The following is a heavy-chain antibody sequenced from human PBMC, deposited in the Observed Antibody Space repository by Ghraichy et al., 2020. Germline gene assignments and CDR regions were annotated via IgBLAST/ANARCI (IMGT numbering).Heavy chain of an antibody. V-gene: IGHV3-30-3*01. J-gene: IGHJ4*02. CDR3: AREGHSSGRAPAFDH. CDR1: GIAFSNSI. Sequence: GALRLSCAASGIAFSNSIMHWVRQAPGKGLEWVAGMSFDGYSKYYMESVKGRFTISRDDSKSTLYLQMNSLSTEDTAVYYCAREGHSSGRAPAFDHWGQGALVTVSS. D-gene: IGHD6-25*01. CDR2: MSFDGYSK.